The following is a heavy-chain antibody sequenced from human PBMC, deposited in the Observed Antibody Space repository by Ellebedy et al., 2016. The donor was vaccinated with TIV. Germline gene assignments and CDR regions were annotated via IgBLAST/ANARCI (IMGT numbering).Heavy chain of an antibody. J-gene: IGHJ6*03. CDR2: IRSNGVTT. V-gene: IGHV3-23*01. Sequence: GESLKISXAASGFTFRNSGMSWVRQAPGKGLQWVSSIRSNGVTTFYTDSVRGRFTISRDNSKNTLYLQMNSLRAEDTAVYYCAKAPDPDYYYYMDVWGKGTTVTVSS. CDR3: AKAPDPDYYYYMDV. CDR1: GFTFRNSG.